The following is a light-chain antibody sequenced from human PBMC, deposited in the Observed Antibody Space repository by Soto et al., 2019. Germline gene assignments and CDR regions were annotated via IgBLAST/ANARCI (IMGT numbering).Light chain of an antibody. J-gene: IGKJ1*01. CDR3: QQYNNWPPWT. CDR2: GAS. CDR1: QSVSSN. Sequence: EIVMTQSPATLSVSPGERATLSCRASQSVSSNLAWYQQKPGQAPRLLIYGASTRATGIPARFSGSGSGTEFTLTISSLPSEDFAVYDCQQYNNWPPWTFGPGTKVEIK. V-gene: IGKV3-15*01.